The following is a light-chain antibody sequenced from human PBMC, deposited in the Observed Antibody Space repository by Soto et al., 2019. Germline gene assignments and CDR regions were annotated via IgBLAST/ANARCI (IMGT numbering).Light chain of an antibody. Sequence: ELVLTQSPATLSASPGERATLSCRASQTVGVRLAWYQHKPGQAPRLIIYEASNRAAGIPDRLSGSGSGTDFTLTITSLEPEDFAFYYCHKRQRWPRTCGQGTKVDIK. CDR2: EAS. J-gene: IGKJ1*01. V-gene: IGKV3-11*01. CDR3: HKRQRWPRT. CDR1: QTVGVR.